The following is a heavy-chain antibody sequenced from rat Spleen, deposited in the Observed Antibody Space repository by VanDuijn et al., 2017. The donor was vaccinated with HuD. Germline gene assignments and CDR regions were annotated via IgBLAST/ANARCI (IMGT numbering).Heavy chain of an antibody. CDR1: GFILNNYG. CDR3: ATTPLYYSGDPYYFDY. Sequence: EVQLVESGGGLVQPGRSLKLSCAASGFILNNYGMHWIRQAPTTGLEWVASISPSGGSTFYRDSVKGRFTISRDIAKSILYLQMDSLRSEDTATYYCATTPLYYSGDPYYFDYWGQGVMVTVSS. J-gene: IGHJ2*01. CDR2: ISPSGGST. V-gene: IGHV5-19*01. D-gene: IGHD1-1*01.